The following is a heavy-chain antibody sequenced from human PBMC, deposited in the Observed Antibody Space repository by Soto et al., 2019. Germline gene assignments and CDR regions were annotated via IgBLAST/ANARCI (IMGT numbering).Heavy chain of an antibody. CDR3: VRDHFGLKDFDY. CDR1: GFALSSFD. V-gene: IGHV3-48*03. CDR2: INMDGGST. D-gene: IGHD3-3*01. J-gene: IGHJ4*02. Sequence: EVQLVASGGGLIQPGGSLRLSCAASGFALSSFDMDWVRQAPGKGLEWVSYINMDGGSTHYAESVRGRFTISRDNGRNVLALQMDSMRVEDTAVYYCVRDHFGLKDFDYWGQGTLVTFAS.